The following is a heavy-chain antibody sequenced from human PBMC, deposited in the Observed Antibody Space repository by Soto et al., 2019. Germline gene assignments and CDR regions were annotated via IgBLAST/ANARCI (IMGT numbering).Heavy chain of an antibody. J-gene: IGHJ5*02. CDR3: AIAPSYYDNLTGYYVYNWFDP. CDR1: GGTFSSYA. CDR2: IIPIFGTA. Sequence: QVQLVQSGAEVKKPGSSVKVSCKASGGTFSSYAISWVRQAPGQGLEWMGGIIPIFGTANYAQKFQGRVTITADESTSIANMGLSSLRSEDTAVYYCAIAPSYYDNLTGYYVYNWFDPWGQGTLVTVSS. V-gene: IGHV1-69*01. D-gene: IGHD3-9*01.